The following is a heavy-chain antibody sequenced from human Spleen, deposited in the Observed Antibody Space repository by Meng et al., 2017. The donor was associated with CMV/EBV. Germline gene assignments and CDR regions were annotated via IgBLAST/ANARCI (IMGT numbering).Heavy chain of an antibody. V-gene: IGHV3-9*01. CDR3: AREIAAGFDY. Sequence: GGSLRLSCAASGFTFDDYAMHWVRQAPGKGLEWVSGISWNSGSIGYADSVKGRFTISRDNAKNSLYLQMNSLRAEDTAVYHCAREIAAGFDYWGQGTLVTVSS. CDR1: GFTFDDYA. J-gene: IGHJ4*02. CDR2: ISWNSGSI. D-gene: IGHD6-13*01.